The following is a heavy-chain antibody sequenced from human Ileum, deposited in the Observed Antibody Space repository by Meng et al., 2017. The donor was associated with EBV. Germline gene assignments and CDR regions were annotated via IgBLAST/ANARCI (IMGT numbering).Heavy chain of an antibody. CDR2: ISRTGSTT. Sequence: VQLVGSGGGLAKPGGSLRLSCAASGFTFSTSYMDWIRQAPGKGLEWVSFISRTGSTTYYADSVKGRFTVSRDNAKNSLFLQMHSLRAEDTAVYYCVYSSSFHWGQGTLVTVSS. CDR3: VYSSSFH. J-gene: IGHJ4*02. V-gene: IGHV3-11*01. D-gene: IGHD6-13*01. CDR1: GFTFSTSY.